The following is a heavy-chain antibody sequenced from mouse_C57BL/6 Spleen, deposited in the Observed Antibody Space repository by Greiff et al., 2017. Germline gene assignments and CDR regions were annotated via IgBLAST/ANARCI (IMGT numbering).Heavy chain of an antibody. V-gene: IGHV5-9*01. CDR1: GFTFSSYT. J-gene: IGHJ4*01. CDR2: ISGGGGNT. Sequence: EVKLVESGGGLVKPGGSLKLSCAASGFTFSSYTMSWVRQTPEKRLEWVATISGGGGNTYYPDSVKGRFTISRDNAKNTLYLQMSSLRSEDTALYYCARLKPYYAMDYWGQGTSVTVSS. CDR3: ARLKPYYAMDY.